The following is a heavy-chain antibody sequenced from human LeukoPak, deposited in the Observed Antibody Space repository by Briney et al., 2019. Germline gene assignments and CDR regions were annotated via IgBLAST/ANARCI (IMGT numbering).Heavy chain of an antibody. J-gene: IGHJ4*02. V-gene: IGHV4-4*02. Sequence: SETLSLTCGVSGGSIDITNYWSWVRPAPGKGLEWIGEISHSGTTNYNPSLRSRVTMFLDRANNQFSLSLTSVTAADSAVYYCTREDRPFCPFAYWGQGVLVTVSS. D-gene: IGHD3-22*01. CDR3: TREDRPFCPFAY. CDR2: ISHSGTT. CDR1: GGSIDITNY.